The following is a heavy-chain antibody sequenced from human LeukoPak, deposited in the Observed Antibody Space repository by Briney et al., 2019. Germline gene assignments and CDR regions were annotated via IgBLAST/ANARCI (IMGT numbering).Heavy chain of an antibody. CDR1: GFTFSDFH. J-gene: IGHJ4*02. CDR3: AREGSSSWFVNS. D-gene: IGHD6-13*01. CDR2: ISGSAGTT. Sequence: GGSLRLSCAASGFTFSDFHMSWIRQAPGKGLEWVSYISGSAGTTYYAASVEGRFTSSTDNAKNSLYLQMNSLRAEDTAVYYCAREGSSSWFVNSWGQGTLVTVSS. V-gene: IGHV3-11*01.